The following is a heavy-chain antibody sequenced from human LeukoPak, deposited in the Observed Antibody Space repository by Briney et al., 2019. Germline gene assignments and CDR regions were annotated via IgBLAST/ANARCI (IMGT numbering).Heavy chain of an antibody. Sequence: ASVKVSCKVSGYTLTELSMHWVRQAPGKGLEWMGGFDPEDGETIYAQKFQGRVTMTEDTSTDTAYMELSSLRSEDTAVYYCATAYYGSGNDYYYYYMDVWGKGTTVTVSS. V-gene: IGHV1-24*01. J-gene: IGHJ6*03. CDR2: FDPEDGET. CDR1: GYTLTELS. CDR3: ATAYYGSGNDYYYYYMDV. D-gene: IGHD3-10*01.